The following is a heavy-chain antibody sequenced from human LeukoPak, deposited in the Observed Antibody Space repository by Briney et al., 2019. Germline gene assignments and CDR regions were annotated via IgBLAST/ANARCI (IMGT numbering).Heavy chain of an antibody. Sequence: ASVKVSCKTSGYTFTSYAMNWVRQAPGQGLEFMGWINTGTGNPTYAQGFTGRFVFSLDTSVSTAYLQISTLKPEDTAVYYCASFGAHSFDYWGQGTLVTVSS. J-gene: IGHJ4*02. CDR1: GYTFTSYA. V-gene: IGHV7-4-1*02. D-gene: IGHD3-10*01. CDR3: ASFGAHSFDY. CDR2: INTGTGNP.